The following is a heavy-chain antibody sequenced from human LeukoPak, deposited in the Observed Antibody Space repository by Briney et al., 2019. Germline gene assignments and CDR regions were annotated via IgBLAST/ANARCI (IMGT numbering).Heavy chain of an antibody. Sequence: PSETLSLTCAVYGGSFSGYYWSWIRQPPGKGLEWIGEINHSGSTNYNPSLKSRVTISVDTSKNQFSLKLSSVTAADTAVYYCAREDTMIVPDAFDIWGQGTMVTVSS. CDR2: INHSGST. CDR3: AREDTMIVPDAFDI. D-gene: IGHD3-22*01. CDR1: GGSFSGYY. J-gene: IGHJ3*02. V-gene: IGHV4-34*01.